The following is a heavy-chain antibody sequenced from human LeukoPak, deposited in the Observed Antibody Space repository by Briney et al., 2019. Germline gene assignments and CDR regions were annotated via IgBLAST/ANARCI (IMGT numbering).Heavy chain of an antibody. Sequence: GESLKISCKASGYSFDSFWIGWVRQMPGKGLEWMGLIYPGDSDTRYGPSFQGHVTISADNSITTAYLQWSNFKATDTAMYYCARQTAGDFDYWGQGTLVTVSS. D-gene: IGHD1-14*01. CDR2: IYPGDSDT. V-gene: IGHV5-51*01. CDR1: GYSFDSFW. J-gene: IGHJ4*02. CDR3: ARQTAGDFDY.